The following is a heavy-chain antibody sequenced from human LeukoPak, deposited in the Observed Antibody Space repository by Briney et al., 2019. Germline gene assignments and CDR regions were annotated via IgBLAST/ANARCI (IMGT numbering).Heavy chain of an antibody. V-gene: IGHV3-7*04. J-gene: IGHJ3*02. CDR3: ARVSILIVPYYAFDI. CDR1: GFTFSSYW. Sequence: GGSLRLSCAASGFTFSSYWMSWVRQAPGKGLEWVANIKQDGSEKYYVDSVKGRFTISRDNAKNSLYLQMNSLRAEDTAVYYCARVSILIVPYYAFDIWGQGTMVTVSS. D-gene: IGHD2/OR15-2a*01. CDR2: IKQDGSEK.